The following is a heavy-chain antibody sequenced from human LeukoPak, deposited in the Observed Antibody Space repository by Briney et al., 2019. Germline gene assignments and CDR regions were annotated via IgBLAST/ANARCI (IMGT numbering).Heavy chain of an antibody. CDR1: GGSISSHY. V-gene: IGHV4-59*08. D-gene: IGHD3-10*01. CDR2: IYYSGST. J-gene: IGHJ5*02. Sequence: SETLSLTCTVSGGSISSHYWSWIRQPPGKGLEWIGYIYYSGSTNYNPSLKSRVNISVDKSENPFSLKLSSVTAADAAVYYCARGERITMVRGVRWFDPWGQGTLVTVSS. CDR3: ARGERITMVRGVRWFDP.